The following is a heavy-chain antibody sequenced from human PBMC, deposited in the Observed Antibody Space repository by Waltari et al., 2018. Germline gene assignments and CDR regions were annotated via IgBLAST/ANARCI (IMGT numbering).Heavy chain of an antibody. V-gene: IGHV3-21*01. Sequence: EVQLVESGGGLVKPGGSLRLSCAASGFTFSSYSMNWVRQAPGKWLEWVSSISSSSSYIYYADSVKNRFTISRDNAKNSLYLQMNSLRAEDTAVYYCAREGGYEIGDYWGQGTLVTVSS. CDR3: AREGGYEIGDY. CDR2: ISSSSSYI. CDR1: GFTFSSYS. D-gene: IGHD5-12*01. J-gene: IGHJ4*02.